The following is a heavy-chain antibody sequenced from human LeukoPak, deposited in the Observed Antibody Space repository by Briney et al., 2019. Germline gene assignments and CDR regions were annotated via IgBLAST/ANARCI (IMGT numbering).Heavy chain of an antibody. CDR1: GFTFSSYG. Sequence: GGSLRLSCAASGFTFSSYGVSWVRQAPGKGLEWVSGMSGSGHRTYYADSVKGRFTISRDTAKNSLYLQMNSLRAEDTAVYSCARGDYGDYWNYYYMDVWGKGTTVTVSS. CDR2: MSGSGHRT. V-gene: IGHV3-23*01. CDR3: ARGDYGDYWNYYYMDV. J-gene: IGHJ6*03. D-gene: IGHD4-17*01.